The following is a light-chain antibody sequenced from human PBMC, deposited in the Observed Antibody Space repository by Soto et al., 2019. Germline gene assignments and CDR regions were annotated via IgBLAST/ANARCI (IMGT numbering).Light chain of an antibody. Sequence: DIQMTQSPSSLSASVGDRVSIACRASQNIADYLNWYQQKPGRAPKLLIYAAYSLKTGVPSRFSGSGFGTDFTLTIRSLQPEDFATYYCQQSYTTPWTFGQGTKVEIK. CDR2: AAY. CDR1: QNIADY. V-gene: IGKV1-39*01. J-gene: IGKJ1*01. CDR3: QQSYTTPWT.